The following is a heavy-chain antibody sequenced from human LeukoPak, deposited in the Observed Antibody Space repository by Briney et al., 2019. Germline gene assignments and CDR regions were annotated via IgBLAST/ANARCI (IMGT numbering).Heavy chain of an antibody. J-gene: IGHJ3*02. CDR2: IFYSGST. V-gene: IGHV4-39*07. CDR1: GGSISTSNYY. Sequence: SETLSLTCTVSGGSISTSNYYWGWIRQPPGKGLEWIGNIFYSGSTYYSPSLKSRDTISLDTSRNQFSLKLDSVTAADTAVYYCARTLVVINDAFDIWGQGTMVTVSS. CDR3: ARTLVVINDAFDI. D-gene: IGHD3-22*01.